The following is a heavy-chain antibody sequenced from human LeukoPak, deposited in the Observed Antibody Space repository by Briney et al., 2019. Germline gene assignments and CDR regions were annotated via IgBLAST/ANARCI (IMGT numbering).Heavy chain of an antibody. CDR3: AILPLTVATPLDV. CDR2: FDPEEGET. Sequence: GASVKVSCKVSGHSLAELAMHWVRQAPGKGLEWVGGFDPEEGETFYAQEVLGRVSMTEDTSTDTAYMELSSLTSEDTAVYYCAILPLTVATPLDVWGQGTTVTVSS. CDR1: GHSLAELA. D-gene: IGHD4-23*01. V-gene: IGHV1-24*01. J-gene: IGHJ6*02.